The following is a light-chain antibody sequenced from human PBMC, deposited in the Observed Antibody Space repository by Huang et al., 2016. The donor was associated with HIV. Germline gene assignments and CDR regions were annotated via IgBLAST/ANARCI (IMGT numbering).Light chain of an antibody. Sequence: DIQMTQSPSSLSASVGDRVTITCRASQSISGYLNWYQHKPGKPPKVLIYAASSLQSGVPSRFSGSGSGTDFTLTITSLQPEDFATYYCQQSYNTPWTFGQGTKVEIK. CDR3: QQSYNTPWT. CDR2: AAS. CDR1: QSISGY. J-gene: IGKJ1*01. V-gene: IGKV1-39*01.